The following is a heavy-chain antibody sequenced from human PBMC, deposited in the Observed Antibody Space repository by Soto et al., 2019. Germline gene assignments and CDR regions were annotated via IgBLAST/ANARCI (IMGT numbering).Heavy chain of an antibody. J-gene: IGHJ4*02. CDR2: IIPIFGTA. Sequence: SVKVSCKASGGTFSSYAISWVRQAPGQGLEWMGGIIPIFGTANYAQKFQGRVTITVDKSTSTAYMELSSLRSEDTAVYYCARRAVSGDSSGYSAPGYGYWGQGTLVTVSS. CDR1: GGTFSSYA. V-gene: IGHV1-69*06. D-gene: IGHD3-22*01. CDR3: ARRAVSGDSSGYSAPGYGY.